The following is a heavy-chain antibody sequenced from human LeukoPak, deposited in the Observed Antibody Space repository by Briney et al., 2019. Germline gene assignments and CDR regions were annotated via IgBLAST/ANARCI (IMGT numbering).Heavy chain of an antibody. V-gene: IGHV5-51*01. CDR1: GYSFTTYW. CDR3: ARRDAYRYFFDY. D-gene: IGHD3-16*01. CDR2: IYPGDSDT. J-gene: IGHJ4*02. Sequence: GESLKISCKGSGYSFTTYWIAWVRQMPGKGLEWMGIIYPGDSDTRYSPSFQGQVTISADKSISTAYLQWSSLKASDTATYYCARRDAYRYFFDYWGQGTLVTVSS.